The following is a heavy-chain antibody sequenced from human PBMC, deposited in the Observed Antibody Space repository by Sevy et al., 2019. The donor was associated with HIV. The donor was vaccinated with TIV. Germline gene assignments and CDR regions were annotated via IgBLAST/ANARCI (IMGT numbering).Heavy chain of an antibody. Sequence: GGSLRLSCAASGFNFSSHKMNWIRQAPGKGLEWVAYISDGGAVIHYADSVKGRFTISRDNSKNSLYLQMNSLRADDTAVYYCAKEGAFWSGYYVVYWGQGTLVTVSS. CDR2: ISDGGAVI. J-gene: IGHJ1*01. CDR1: GFNFSSHK. V-gene: IGHV3-48*03. CDR3: AKEGAFWSGYYVVY. D-gene: IGHD3-3*01.